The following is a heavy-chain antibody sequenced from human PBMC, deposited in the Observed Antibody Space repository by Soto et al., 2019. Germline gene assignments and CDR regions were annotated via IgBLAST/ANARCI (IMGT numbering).Heavy chain of an antibody. D-gene: IGHD6-19*01. Sequence: EAQLVESGGGLVQPGSSLRLSCAASGFTFDDYAMHWVRQAPGKGLEWVSGISWNSGAKGDATSVKGRFTISRDNAKNSMYLQMNSLRGEDTAVYYCAKVNVAVAGDHFDHWGQGTLVTVSS. CDR3: AKVNVAVAGDHFDH. J-gene: IGHJ4*02. CDR2: ISWNSGAK. V-gene: IGHV3-9*01. CDR1: GFTFDDYA.